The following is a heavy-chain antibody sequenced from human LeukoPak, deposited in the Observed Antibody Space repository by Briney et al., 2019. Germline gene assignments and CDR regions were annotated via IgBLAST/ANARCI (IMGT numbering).Heavy chain of an antibody. CDR2: IIPILGIA. V-gene: IGHV1-69*04. J-gene: IGHJ4*02. CDR1: GGTFSSYA. CDR3: ARGWGLLPFDY. D-gene: IGHD2-21*01. Sequence: ASMKVSCKASGGTFSSYAIIWVRQAPGQGLEWMGRIIPILGIANYAQKFQGRVTMTRDTSTSTVYMELSSLRSEDTAVYYCARGWGLLPFDYWGQGTLVTVSS.